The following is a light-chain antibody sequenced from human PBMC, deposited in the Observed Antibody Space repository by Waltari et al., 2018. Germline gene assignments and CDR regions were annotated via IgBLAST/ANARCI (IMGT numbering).Light chain of an antibody. Sequence: TCRASQTITNYLNWYQQKSGKAPRLLIYGASNLQGGVPSRFRGSGSGTDFTLTISNLQPEDFATYYCQQTYITPRTFGQGTKVEIK. J-gene: IGKJ1*01. V-gene: IGKV1-39*01. CDR2: GAS. CDR3: QQTYITPRT. CDR1: QTITNY.